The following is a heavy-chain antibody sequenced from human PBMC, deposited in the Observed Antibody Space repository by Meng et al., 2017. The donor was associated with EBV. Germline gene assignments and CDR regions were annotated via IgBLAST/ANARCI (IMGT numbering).Heavy chain of an antibody. Sequence: QVYLRGPGPGRVQPSGSLSLTGAVFVGSIRSSNWWSWVRQPPGKGLEWIGEVYHSGSTTYNPSLKSRVTISVDKSKNQFSLKLSSVTAADTAVYYCVGTRTGTPDYWGQGTLVTVFS. CDR1: VGSIRSSNW. J-gene: IGHJ4*02. CDR3: VGTRTGTPDY. CDR2: VYHSGST. D-gene: IGHD1-1*01. V-gene: IGHV4-4*02.